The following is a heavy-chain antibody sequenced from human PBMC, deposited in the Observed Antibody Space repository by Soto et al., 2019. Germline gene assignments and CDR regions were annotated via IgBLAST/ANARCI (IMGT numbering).Heavy chain of an antibody. Sequence: SLRLSCAASGFTFSSYAMHWVRQAPGKGLEWVAVISYDGSNKYYADSVKGRFTISRDNSKNTLYLQMNSLRAEDTAVYYCARSPSSSWYYFDYWGQGTLVTVSS. CDR1: GFTFSSYA. CDR2: ISYDGSNK. D-gene: IGHD6-13*01. CDR3: ARSPSSSWYYFDY. V-gene: IGHV3-30-3*01. J-gene: IGHJ4*02.